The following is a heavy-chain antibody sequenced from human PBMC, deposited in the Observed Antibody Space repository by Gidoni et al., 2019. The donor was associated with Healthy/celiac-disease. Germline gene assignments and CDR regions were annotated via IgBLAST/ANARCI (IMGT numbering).Heavy chain of an antibody. CDR3: AREREQQLVPDDYYDYGMDV. V-gene: IGHV1-69*06. CDR1: GGTFSSYA. Sequence: QVQLVQSGAEVKKPGSSVKVSCKASGGTFSSYAISWVRQAPGQGLEWMGGIIPIFGTANYAQKFQGRVTITADKSTSTAYMELSSLRSEDTAVYYCAREREQQLVPDDYYDYGMDVWGQGTTVTVSS. D-gene: IGHD6-13*01. J-gene: IGHJ6*02. CDR2: IIPIFGTA.